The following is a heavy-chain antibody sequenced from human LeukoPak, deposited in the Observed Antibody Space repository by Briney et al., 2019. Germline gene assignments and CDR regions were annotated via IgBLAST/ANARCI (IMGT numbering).Heavy chain of an antibody. Sequence: PGGSLRLSCAASGFTFSSYGMSWVRQAPGKGLEWVSAISGSGGSTYYADSVKGRFTISRDNSKNTLYLQMNSLRAEDTAVYYCAKSPLLWFGESQVPNWFDPWGQGTLVTVSS. J-gene: IGHJ5*02. CDR2: ISGSGGST. CDR1: GFTFSSYG. V-gene: IGHV3-23*01. CDR3: AKSPLLWFGESQVPNWFDP. D-gene: IGHD3-10*01.